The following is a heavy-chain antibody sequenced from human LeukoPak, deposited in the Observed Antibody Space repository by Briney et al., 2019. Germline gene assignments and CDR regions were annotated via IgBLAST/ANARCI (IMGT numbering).Heavy chain of an antibody. CDR2: IIPIFGTA. Sequence: SVKVSCKASGGTFSSYVISWVRQAPGQGLEWMGGIIPIFGTANYAQKFQGRVTITTDESTSTAYMELSSLRSEDTAVYYCARGCSSTSCQAASRWFDPWGQGTLVTVSS. D-gene: IGHD2-2*01. CDR3: ARGCSSTSCQAASRWFDP. CDR1: GGTFSSYV. J-gene: IGHJ5*02. V-gene: IGHV1-69*05.